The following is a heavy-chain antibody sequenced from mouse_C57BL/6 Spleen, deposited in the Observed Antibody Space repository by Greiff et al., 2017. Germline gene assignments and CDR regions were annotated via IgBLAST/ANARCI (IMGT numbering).Heavy chain of an antibody. V-gene: IGHV1-64*01. CDR2: IHPNSGST. J-gene: IGHJ2*01. CDR1: GYTFTSYW. D-gene: IGHD1-2*01. Sequence: VKLQQPGAELVKPGASVKLSCKASGYTFTSYWMHWVKQRPGQGLEWIGMIHPNSGSTNYNEKFKSKATLTVDKSSSTAYMQLSSLTSEDSAVYYCARYTTALFDYWGQGTTLTVSS. CDR3: ARYTTALFDY.